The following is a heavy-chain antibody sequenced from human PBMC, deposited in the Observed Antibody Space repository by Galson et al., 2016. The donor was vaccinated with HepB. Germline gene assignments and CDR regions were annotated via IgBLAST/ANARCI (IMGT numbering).Heavy chain of an antibody. CDR2: ISSNNGDA. V-gene: IGHV1-18*01. CDR1: GYTFSNFG. J-gene: IGHJ4*02. D-gene: IGHD6-19*01. CDR3: ARGRIAVAGSEAY. Sequence: SVKVSCKASGYTFSNFGISWVRQAPGQGLEWLGWISSNNGDANYERNFQGRVTMTTDTSTATAYLEVTSLKSDDTAVYFCARGRIAVAGSEAYWGQGTLVTVSP.